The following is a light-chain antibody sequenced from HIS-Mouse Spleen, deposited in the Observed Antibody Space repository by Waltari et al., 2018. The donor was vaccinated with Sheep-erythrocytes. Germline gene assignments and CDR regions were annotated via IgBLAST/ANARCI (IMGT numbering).Light chain of an antibody. CDR2: AAS. J-gene: IGKJ2*01. CDR3: QQSYSTPYT. Sequence: DIQMTQSPSSLSASVGDRVTIPCRGSQSISSYLNWYQQKPGKAPKLLIYAASSLQSGVPSRFSGSGSGTDFTLTISSLQPEDFATYYCQQSYSTPYTFGQGTKLEIK. CDR1: QSISSY. V-gene: IGKV1-39*01.